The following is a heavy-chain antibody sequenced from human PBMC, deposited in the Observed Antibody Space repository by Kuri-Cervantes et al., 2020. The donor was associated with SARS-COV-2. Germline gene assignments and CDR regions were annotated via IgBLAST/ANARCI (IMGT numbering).Heavy chain of an antibody. D-gene: IGHD4-11*01. CDR3: ATSDYSITYDY. CDR2: FDPEQREI. V-gene: IGHV1-24*01. J-gene: IGHJ4*02. Sequence: ASVKVSCKVSGNTLTESPLHWVRQAPGKGLEWMGGFDPEQREIIYAQKFQGRVTMTEDTSTDTAYMELSSLRSEDTAVYYCATSDYSITYDYWGQGTLVTVSS. CDR1: GNTLTESP.